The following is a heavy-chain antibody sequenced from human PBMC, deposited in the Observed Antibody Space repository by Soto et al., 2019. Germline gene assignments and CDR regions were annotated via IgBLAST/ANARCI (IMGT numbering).Heavy chain of an antibody. V-gene: IGHV3-23*01. J-gene: IGHJ6*02. CDR1: GFTFSSYA. Sequence: EVQLLESGGGLVQPGGSLRLSCAASGFTFSSYAMSWVRQAPGKGLEWVSAISGSGGSTYYADSVKGRFTISRDNSKNTLYLQMNSRRAEDTAVYYCAKAPPLRFLEWLLPNYYYGMDVWGQGTTVTVSS. D-gene: IGHD3-3*01. CDR3: AKAPPLRFLEWLLPNYYYGMDV. CDR2: ISGSGGST.